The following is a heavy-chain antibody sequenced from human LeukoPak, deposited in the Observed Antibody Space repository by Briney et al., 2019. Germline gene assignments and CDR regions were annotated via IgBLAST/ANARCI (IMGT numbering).Heavy chain of an antibody. V-gene: IGHV1-46*01. CDR2: INPSGGTT. Sequence: ASVKVSCKASGYTFTTYYMHWVRQAPGQGLEWMGIINPSGGTTTYAQNFQGRVTMTRDTSTSTVYMELSSLRSEDTAVYYCARDGTGGLDYWGQGTLVTVSS. CDR3: ARDGTGGLDY. D-gene: IGHD1-1*01. J-gene: IGHJ4*02. CDR1: GYTFTTYY.